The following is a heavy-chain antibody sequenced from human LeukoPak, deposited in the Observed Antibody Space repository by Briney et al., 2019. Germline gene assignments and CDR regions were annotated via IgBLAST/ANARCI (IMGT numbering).Heavy chain of an antibody. CDR1: GFTFSSYE. J-gene: IGHJ5*02. CDR3: ARVKYSSSWRGAWFDP. Sequence: GGTLRLSCAASGFTFSSYEMNWVRQAPGKGLEWVSYISSSGSTIYYADSVKGRFTISRDNAKNSLYLQMNSLRAEDTAVYYCARVKYSSSWRGAWFDPWGQGTLVTVSS. V-gene: IGHV3-48*03. D-gene: IGHD6-13*01. CDR2: ISSSGSTI.